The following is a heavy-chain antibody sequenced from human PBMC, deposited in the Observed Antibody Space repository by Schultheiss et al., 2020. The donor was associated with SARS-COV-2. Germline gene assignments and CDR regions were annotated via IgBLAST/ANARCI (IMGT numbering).Heavy chain of an antibody. CDR2: IYYSGST. J-gene: IGHJ3*02. Sequence: SQTLSLTCAVYGGSFSGYYWSWIRQPAGKGLEWIGYIYYSGSTNYNPSLKSRVTISVDTSKNQFSLKLSSVTAADTAVYYCARNCGGDCYSSLAFDIWGQGTMVTVSS. CDR3: ARNCGGDCYSSLAFDI. D-gene: IGHD2-21*02. CDR1: GGSFSGYY. V-gene: IGHV4-59*08.